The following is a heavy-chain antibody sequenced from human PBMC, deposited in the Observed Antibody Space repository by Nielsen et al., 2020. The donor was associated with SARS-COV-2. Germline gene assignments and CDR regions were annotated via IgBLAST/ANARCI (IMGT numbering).Heavy chain of an antibody. Sequence: ASVKVSCKASGYTFTGYYMHWVRQAPGQGLEWMGRINPNSGGTNYAQKFQGRVTMTRDTSISIAYMELSRLRSDDTAVYYCARSEYSLFYYYMDVWGKGTTVTVSS. CDR2: INPNSGGT. J-gene: IGHJ6*03. D-gene: IGHD5-18*01. V-gene: IGHV1-2*06. CDR3: ARSEYSLFYYYMDV. CDR1: GYTFTGYY.